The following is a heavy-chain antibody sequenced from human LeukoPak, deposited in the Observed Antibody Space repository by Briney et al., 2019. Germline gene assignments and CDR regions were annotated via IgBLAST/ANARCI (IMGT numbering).Heavy chain of an antibody. CDR1: GGSMSSYY. CDR3: ARQESGPYHYMDV. V-gene: IGHV4-59*08. CDR2: VYLRVGT. D-gene: IGHD3-3*01. J-gene: IGHJ6*03. Sequence: PSETLSLTCTVSGGSMSSYYWSWIRQAPGKGRGWVGYVYLRVGTNYNPSLKSRVSISQDTSKKQVSLKLSSVTAADTAVYYCARQESGPYHYMDVWGKGTTVTVSS.